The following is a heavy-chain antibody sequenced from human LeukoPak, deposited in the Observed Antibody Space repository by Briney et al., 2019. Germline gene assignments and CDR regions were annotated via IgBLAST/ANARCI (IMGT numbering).Heavy chain of an antibody. CDR2: INPNSGGT. V-gene: IGHV1-2*02. CDR1: GYTFSSYG. CDR3: ARVLYSSSWSLYYYYGMDV. Sequence: ASVKVSCKASGYTFSSYGISWVRQVPGQGLEWMGWINPNSGGTNYAQKFQGRVTMTRDTSISTAYMELSRLRSDDTAVYYCARVLYSSSWSLYYYYGMDVWGQGATVTVSS. J-gene: IGHJ6*02. D-gene: IGHD6-13*01.